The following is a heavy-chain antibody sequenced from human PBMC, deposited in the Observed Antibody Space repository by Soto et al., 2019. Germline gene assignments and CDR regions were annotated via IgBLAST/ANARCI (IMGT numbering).Heavy chain of an antibody. CDR1: GFTFSTYG. D-gene: IGHD3-16*01. Sequence: QVQLVESGGGVVQPGRSLRLSCAASGFTFSTYGMHWVRQAPATGLEWVAFISHDGSNQYYADSMKGRFTISRDNPKNTLYLQMNSLRPDDTAVYYCATDANEYLWEYYFDFWGQGTLVTVSS. CDR2: ISHDGSNQ. J-gene: IGHJ4*02. V-gene: IGHV3-30*03. CDR3: ATDANEYLWEYYFDF.